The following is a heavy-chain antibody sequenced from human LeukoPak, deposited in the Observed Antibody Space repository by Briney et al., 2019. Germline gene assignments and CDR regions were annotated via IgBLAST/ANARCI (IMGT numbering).Heavy chain of an antibody. CDR2: ISSSGSTT. CDR3: ARLAGGYYYYMDV. Sequence: GGSLRLSCAASGFTFSSYEMNWVRQAPGKGLEWVSYISSSGSTTYYADSVKGRFTISRDNAKNSLYLQMNSLRAEDTAVYYCARLAGGYYYYMDVWGKGTTVTVSS. J-gene: IGHJ6*03. CDR1: GFTFSSYE. V-gene: IGHV3-48*03. D-gene: IGHD2-21*01.